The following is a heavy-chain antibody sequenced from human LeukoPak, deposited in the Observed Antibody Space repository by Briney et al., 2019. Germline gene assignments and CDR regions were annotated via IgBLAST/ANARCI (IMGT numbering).Heavy chain of an antibody. J-gene: IGHJ4*02. CDR1: GYTFTGYY. Sequence: ASLKVSCKASGYTFTGYYMHWVRQAPGQGLEWMGWINPNSGGTNCAQKFQGRVTMTRDTSISTAYMELSRLRSDDTAVYYCAKGDSSSVPQKGPDYWGQGTLVTVSS. V-gene: IGHV1-2*02. CDR3: AKGDSSSVPQKGPDY. D-gene: IGHD6-13*01. CDR2: INPNSGGT.